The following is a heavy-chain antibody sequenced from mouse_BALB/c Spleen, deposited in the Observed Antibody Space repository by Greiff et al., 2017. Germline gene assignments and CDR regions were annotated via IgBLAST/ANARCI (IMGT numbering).Heavy chain of an antibody. D-gene: IGHD1-1*01. CDR2: ISSGSSTI. J-gene: IGHJ3*01. CDR3: ARWGSSYN. Sequence: DVMLVESGGGLVQPGGSRKLSCAASGFTFSSLGMHWVRQAPEKGLEWVAYISSGSSTIYYADTVKGRFTISRDNPKNTLFLQMTSLRSEDTAMYYCARWGSSYNWGQGTLVTVSA. CDR1: GFTFSSLG. V-gene: IGHV5-17*02.